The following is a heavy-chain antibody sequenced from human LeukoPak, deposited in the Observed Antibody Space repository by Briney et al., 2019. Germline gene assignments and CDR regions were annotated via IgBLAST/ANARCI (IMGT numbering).Heavy chain of an antibody. Sequence: SETLSLTCTVSGGSISSYYWSWIRQPPGKGLEWIGYIYYSGSTNYNPSLKSRVTISVDTSKNQFSLKLSSVTAADTAVYYCAKEPPYYDFWSGYYLPAYMDVWGKGTTVSVSS. D-gene: IGHD3-3*01. J-gene: IGHJ6*03. CDR3: AKEPPYYDFWSGYYLPAYMDV. V-gene: IGHV4-59*01. CDR1: GGSISSYY. CDR2: IYYSGST.